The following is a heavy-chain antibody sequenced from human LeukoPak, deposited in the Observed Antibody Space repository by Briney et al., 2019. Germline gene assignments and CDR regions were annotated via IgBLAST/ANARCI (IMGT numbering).Heavy chain of an antibody. CDR1: GFTFSDYY. D-gene: IGHD2-15*01. CDR3: ARGDSRAPGQRYCSGGSCETDDAFDI. CDR2: ISSSGSTI. J-gene: IGHJ3*02. Sequence: GGSLRLSCAASGFTFSDYYMSWIRQAPGKGLEWVSYISSSGSTIYYADSVKGRFTISRDNAKNSLYLQMNSLRAEDTAVYYCARGDSRAPGQRYCSGGSCETDDAFDIWGQGTMVTVSS. V-gene: IGHV3-11*01.